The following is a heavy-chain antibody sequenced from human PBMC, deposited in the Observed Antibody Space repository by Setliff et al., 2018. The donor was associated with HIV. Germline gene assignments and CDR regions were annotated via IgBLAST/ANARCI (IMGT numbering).Heavy chain of an antibody. J-gene: IGHJ4*02. Sequence: PSETQSLTCTVSGDSISSGSHYWTWIRQPPGKGLEWIGHSYYSGSTNYNPSLKSRVTISVVTSKNQFSLKLSSVTAADTAVYYCAREGPEQLWLPGYFDYWGQGTLVTVSS. CDR1: GDSISSGSHY. V-gene: IGHV4-61*01. D-gene: IGHD5-18*01. CDR2: SYYSGST. CDR3: AREGPEQLWLPGYFDY.